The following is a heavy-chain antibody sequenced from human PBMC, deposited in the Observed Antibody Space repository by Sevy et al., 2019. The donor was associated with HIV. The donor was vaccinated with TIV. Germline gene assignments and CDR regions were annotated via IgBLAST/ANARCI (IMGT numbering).Heavy chain of an antibody. Sequence: ASVKVSCKASGYTFIGYYIHWVRQAPGQGLEWMGWINPNSGGTNYEQRFQGRVTMTSDTSISTAYMELSRLRSDDTAVDECARGWGLLAVTASRLDFDYWGQGTLVTVSS. CDR1: GYTFIGYY. J-gene: IGHJ4*02. D-gene: IGHD2-21*02. V-gene: IGHV1-2*02. CDR2: INPNSGGT. CDR3: ARGWGLLAVTASRLDFDY.